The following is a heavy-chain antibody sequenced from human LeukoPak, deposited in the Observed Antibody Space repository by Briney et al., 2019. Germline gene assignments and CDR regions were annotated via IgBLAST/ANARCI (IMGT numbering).Heavy chain of an antibody. CDR3: ARDPYMYYYASSGYYHRGALYYFDY. CDR2: INPNSGGT. J-gene: IGHJ4*02. V-gene: IGHV1-2*02. Sequence: ASVKVSCKASGYTFTGYYMHWVRQAPGQGLEWMGWINPNSGGTNYAQKFQGRVTMTRDTSTSTVYMELSSLRSEDTAVYYCARDPYMYYYASSGYYHRGALYYFDYWGQGTLVNVSS. D-gene: IGHD3-22*01. CDR1: GYTFTGYY.